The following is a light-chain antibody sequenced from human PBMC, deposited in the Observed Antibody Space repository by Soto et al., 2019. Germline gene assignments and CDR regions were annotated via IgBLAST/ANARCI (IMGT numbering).Light chain of an antibody. V-gene: IGLV2-11*01. CDR2: DVN. CDR3: ISYTDRQSYL. J-gene: IGLJ1*01. Sequence: QSVLTQPRSVSGSPGQSVAISCTGTSSDVAGYDYVSWYQQHPGKAPKLMIYDVNKRPSGVPDRFSGSKSGNTASLTISGLQAEDEADYYCISYTDRQSYLFGTGTKVTVL. CDR1: SSDVAGYDY.